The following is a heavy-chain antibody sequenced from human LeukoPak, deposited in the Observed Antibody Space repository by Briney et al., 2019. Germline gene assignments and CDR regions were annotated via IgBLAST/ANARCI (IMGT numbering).Heavy chain of an antibody. CDR3: ASLKSGYQLPGDY. D-gene: IGHD2-2*01. CDR2: INHSGSA. V-gene: IGHV4-34*01. Sequence: SETLSLTCAVYDGSFSGYYWSWIRQPPGKGLEWIGEINHSGSANYNPSLKSRVTISVDTPKNQFSLKLSSVTAADTAVYYCASLKSGYQLPGDYWGQGTLVTVSS. J-gene: IGHJ4*02. CDR1: DGSFSGYY.